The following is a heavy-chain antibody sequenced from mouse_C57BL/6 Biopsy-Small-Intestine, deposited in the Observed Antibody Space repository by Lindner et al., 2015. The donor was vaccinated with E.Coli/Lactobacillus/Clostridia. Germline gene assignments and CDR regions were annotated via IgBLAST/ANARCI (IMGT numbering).Heavy chain of an antibody. CDR2: INPNSGGT. CDR3: ARGFSSSWPGILSDY. CDR1: GYTFTDHY. Sequence: SVKVSCKASGYTFTDHYVHWVRQAPGQGLEWMGWINPNSGGTKYAQKFQGRVTLTSDTSISTAYMELNSLRSDDTAVYYCARGFSSSWPGILSDYWGQGTLVTVSS. D-gene: IGHD6-1*01. J-gene: IGHJ4*01. V-gene: IGHV1-84*02.